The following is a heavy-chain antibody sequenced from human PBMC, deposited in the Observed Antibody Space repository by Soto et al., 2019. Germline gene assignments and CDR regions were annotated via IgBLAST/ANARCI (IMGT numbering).Heavy chain of an antibody. Sequence: VESLTISCKVSGYSFTSYGIGWVLQMPGKGLEWMGIIYPGDSDTRYSPSFQGQVTISADKSISTAYLQWSSLKASDTAMYYCARVSRFGVVITSPYYYGMDVWGQGTPVTVSS. CDR3: ARVSRFGVVITSPYYYGMDV. J-gene: IGHJ6*02. CDR2: IYPGDSDT. CDR1: GYSFTSYG. D-gene: IGHD3-3*01. V-gene: IGHV5-51*01.